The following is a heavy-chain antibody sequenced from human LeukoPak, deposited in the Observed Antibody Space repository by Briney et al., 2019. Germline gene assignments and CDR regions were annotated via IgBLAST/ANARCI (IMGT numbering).Heavy chain of an antibody. V-gene: IGHV4-59*01. Sequence: SETLSLTCTVSGGSISSYYWSWIRQPPGKGLEWIGYIYYSGSTNYNPSLKSRVTISVDTSKNQFSLKLSSVTAADTAVYYCAIDQKDYYDSSGYYYSRYYYGMDVWGQGTTVTVSS. CDR2: IYYSGST. CDR1: GGSISSYY. D-gene: IGHD3-22*01. J-gene: IGHJ6*02. CDR3: AIDQKDYYDSSGYYYSRYYYGMDV.